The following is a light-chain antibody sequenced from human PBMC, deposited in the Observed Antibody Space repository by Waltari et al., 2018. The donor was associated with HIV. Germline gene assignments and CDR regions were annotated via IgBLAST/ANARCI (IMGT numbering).Light chain of an antibody. CDR3: AAWDDSLNARV. V-gene: IGLV1-44*01. J-gene: IGLJ1*01. CDR2: SHN. CDR1: SPNTGSNP. Sequence: QSVLTQPPSASGTPGQRVPISCSGRSPNTGSNPLHRYQHLPGTAPKLLIYSHNQRLSGVPDRFSGSKSGTSASLAISGLQSEDEADYFCAAWDDSLNARVFGTGTKVTVL.